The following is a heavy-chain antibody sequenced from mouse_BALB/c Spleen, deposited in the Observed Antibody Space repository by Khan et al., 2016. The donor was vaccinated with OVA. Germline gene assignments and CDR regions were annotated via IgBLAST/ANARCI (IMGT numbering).Heavy chain of an antibody. CDR2: INTYSGEP. Sequence: QIQLVQSGPELKKPGETVKISCKASAYTFTNYAMNWVKQAPGKGLKWMGWINTYSGEPSSADDFKGRFAFSLETSASTAYLQINNLKNEDMATYFCARGASYWYFDVWGAGTTVTVSS. CDR1: AYTFTNYA. J-gene: IGHJ1*01. V-gene: IGHV9-1*02. CDR3: ARGASYWYFDV.